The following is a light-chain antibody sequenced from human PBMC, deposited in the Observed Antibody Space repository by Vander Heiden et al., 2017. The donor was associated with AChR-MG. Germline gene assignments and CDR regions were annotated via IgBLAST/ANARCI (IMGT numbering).Light chain of an antibody. J-gene: IGLJ3*02. Sequence: QSVLTQPPSASGTHGQRVTTARSGSSSTIGSNDVNRYQQLPGTAPQLLTPRNYQRPSGVPVRLSGSQSDTSASLAISRLRSEDEADYYCAAWDDSLSVVVFGGGTKLTVL. V-gene: IGLV1-47*01. CDR3: AAWDDSLSVVV. CDR2: RNY. CDR1: SSTIGSND.